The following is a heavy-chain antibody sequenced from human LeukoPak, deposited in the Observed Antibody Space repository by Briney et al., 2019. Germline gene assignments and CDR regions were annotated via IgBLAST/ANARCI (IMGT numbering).Heavy chain of an antibody. Sequence: SETLSLTCTVSGGSISSGGYYWSWIRQHPGKGLEWIGYIYYSGSSYYNPSLKSRVSISVDTSKNQFSLRLSSVTAADTAVYYCARGGGVAGTPYNPYDYWGQGTLVTVSS. CDR3: ARGGGVAGTPYNPYDY. D-gene: IGHD6-19*01. V-gene: IGHV4-31*03. J-gene: IGHJ4*02. CDR2: IYYSGSS. CDR1: GGSISSGGYY.